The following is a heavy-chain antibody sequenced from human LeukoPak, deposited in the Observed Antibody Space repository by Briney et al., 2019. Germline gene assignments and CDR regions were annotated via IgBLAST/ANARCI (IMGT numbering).Heavy chain of an antibody. CDR2: TYYRSKWYN. CDR3: ARDRGIAAAGTYYYYGIDV. V-gene: IGHV6-1*01. Sequence: SQTLSLTCAISGDSVSSNSAAWNWIRQSPSRGLEWLGRTYYRSKWYNDYAVSVKSRITINPDTSKNQFSLQLNSVTPEDTAVYYCARDRGIAAAGTYYYYGIDVWGQGTTVTVSS. CDR1: GDSVSSNSAA. D-gene: IGHD6-13*01. J-gene: IGHJ6*02.